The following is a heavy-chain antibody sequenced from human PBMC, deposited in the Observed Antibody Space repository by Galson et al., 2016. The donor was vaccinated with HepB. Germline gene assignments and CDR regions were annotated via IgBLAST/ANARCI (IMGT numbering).Heavy chain of an antibody. CDR2: INQRGDT. V-gene: IGHV4-34*01. J-gene: IGHJ6*02. CDR3: ARSRSVVVVVAARRDSYYGMDV. D-gene: IGHD2-15*01. CDR1: DGSFSNYY. Sequence: SETLSLTCSVYDGSFSNYYWSWVRQPPGKGLEWIAEINQRGDTNYNPSLKSRVTISLDTSRNQFSLKLRSLTAADTAAYYCARSRSVVVVVAARRDSYYGMDVWGQGTTVTVSS.